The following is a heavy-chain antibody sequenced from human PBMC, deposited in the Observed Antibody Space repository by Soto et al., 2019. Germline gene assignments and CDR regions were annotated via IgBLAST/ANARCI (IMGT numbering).Heavy chain of an antibody. D-gene: IGHD3-16*01. CDR2: ISAYNGNT. Sequence: RASVKVSCKAPGYTFTSYGISWVRQAPGQGLEWMGWISAYNGNTNYAQKLQGRVTMTTDTSTSTAYMELRSLRSDDTAVYYCATNRGGTPTCYWGQGTLVTVSS. V-gene: IGHV1-18*01. CDR3: ATNRGGTPTCY. CDR1: GYTFTSYG. J-gene: IGHJ4*02.